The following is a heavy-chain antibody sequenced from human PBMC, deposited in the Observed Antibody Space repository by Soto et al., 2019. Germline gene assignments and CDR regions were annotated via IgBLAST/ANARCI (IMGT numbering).Heavy chain of an antibody. CDR3: ARILPGAVAGTSYFDF. Sequence: ETLSLTCTVSGGSVSSSSYYWSWIRQPPGKGLEWIGYIYYSGATNYNPSLRSRVTISVDTSKNQFSLKLSSVSAADTAIYYCARILPGAVAGTSYFDFWGLGTLVTVSS. CDR1: GGSVSSSSYY. J-gene: IGHJ4*02. D-gene: IGHD6-19*01. V-gene: IGHV4-61*01. CDR2: IYYSGAT.